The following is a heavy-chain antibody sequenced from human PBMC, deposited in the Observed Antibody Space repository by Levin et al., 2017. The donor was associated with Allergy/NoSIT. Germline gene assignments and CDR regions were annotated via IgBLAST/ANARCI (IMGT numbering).Heavy chain of an antibody. D-gene: IGHD3-3*01. CDR3: ARGGGAGFLEWVVSYFDR. J-gene: IGHJ2*01. V-gene: IGHV3-21*01. CDR1: GFTFSSYS. CDR2: ISSSSSYI. Sequence: GGSLRLSCAVSGFTFSSYSMNWVRQAPGKGLEWVSSISSSSSYIYYADSVKGRFTISRDNAKNSLYLQMNSLRAEDTAVYYCARGGGAGFLEWVVSYFDRWGRGTLVTVSS.